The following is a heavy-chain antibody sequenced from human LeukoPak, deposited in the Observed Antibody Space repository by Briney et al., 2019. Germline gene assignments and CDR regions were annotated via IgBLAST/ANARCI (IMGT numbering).Heavy chain of an antibody. CDR2: ISGSGGST. D-gene: IGHD1-26*01. CDR1: GFTLSSYA. CDR3: ANQYSGSYWDYFDY. J-gene: IGHJ4*02. Sequence: TGGSLRLSCAASGFTLSSYAMSWVRQAPGKGLEWVSGISGSGGSTKYADSVKGRFTISRDNSKNTLYLQMNSLRAEVTAVYYCANQYSGSYWDYFDYWGQGTLVTVSS. V-gene: IGHV3-23*01.